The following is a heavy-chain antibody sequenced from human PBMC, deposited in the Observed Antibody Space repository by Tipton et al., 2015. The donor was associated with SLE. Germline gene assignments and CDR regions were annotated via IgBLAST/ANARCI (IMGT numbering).Heavy chain of an antibody. CDR1: RGSFSDYF. Sequence: TLSLTCAVERGSFSDYFWSWVRQPPGRGLQWIGEINRSRGTNYNPSLKSRVTVSADTSKNQFSLKLSSVTAADTAVYYCARDRDIVLEPVPIPPAFDIWGQGTMVTVSS. D-gene: IGHD2-2*02. J-gene: IGHJ3*02. CDR3: ARDRDIVLEPVPIPPAFDI. V-gene: IGHV4-34*01. CDR2: INRSRGT.